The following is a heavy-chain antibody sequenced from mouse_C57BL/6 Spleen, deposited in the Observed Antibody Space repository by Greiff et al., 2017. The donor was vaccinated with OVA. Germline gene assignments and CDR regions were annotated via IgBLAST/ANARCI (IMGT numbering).Heavy chain of an antibody. V-gene: IGHV1-69*01. D-gene: IGHD2-5*01. Sequence: QVQLQQPGAELVMPGASVKLSCKASGYTFTSYWMHWVKQRPGQGLEWIGEIDPSDSYTNYNQKFKGKATLTVDKSSSTAYMQLSSLTSEDSAVDYCASKAYYSNYWYFDVWGPGTTVTVSS. J-gene: IGHJ1*01. CDR2: IDPSDSYT. CDR3: ASKAYYSNYWYFDV. CDR1: GYTFTSYW.